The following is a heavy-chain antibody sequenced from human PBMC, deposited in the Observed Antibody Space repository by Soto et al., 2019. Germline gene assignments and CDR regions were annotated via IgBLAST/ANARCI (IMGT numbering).Heavy chain of an antibody. CDR2: NYWDDDK. D-gene: IGHD4-17*01. V-gene: IGHV2-5*02. J-gene: IGHJ3*02. CDR1: GFSLSTSGEG. Sequence: SGATLVNPTQPLTLTCTFSGFSLSTSGEGVGWIGQIQGKAQEWLALNYWDDDKRYRPSLKSRFTITKDTAKNQVFLTMTNMDPVDTAIYYCAHRGLLLTTGVAFDIWGQGTMVTVSS. CDR3: AHRGLLLTTGVAFDI.